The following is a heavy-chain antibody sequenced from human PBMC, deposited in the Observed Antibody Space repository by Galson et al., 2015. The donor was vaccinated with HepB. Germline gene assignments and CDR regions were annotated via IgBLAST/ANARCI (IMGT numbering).Heavy chain of an antibody. J-gene: IGHJ3*02. CDR1: GDSISTYY. V-gene: IGHV4-59*01. CDR3: ARDAVSRAFDI. Sequence: ETLSLTCTVSGDSISTYYWSWIRQPPGKGLEWIGYIYSSGSTNYNPSLKSRVTISVDTSKNQFSLKLNSVTAADTAIYYCARDAVSRAFDIRGQGTMVAVSS. D-gene: IGHD2/OR15-2a*01. CDR2: IYSSGST.